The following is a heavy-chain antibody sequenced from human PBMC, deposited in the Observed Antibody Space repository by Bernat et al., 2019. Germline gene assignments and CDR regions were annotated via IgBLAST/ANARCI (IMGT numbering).Heavy chain of an antibody. J-gene: IGHJ4*01. V-gene: IGHV5-10-1*03. CDR2: IDPANSYT. CDR3: ARRKVGVAGSDY. Sequence: EVQLVQSGGEVKKPGESLRISCKGSGYNFTSYWINWVRQMPGKGLEWMGRIDPANSYTNYGPSFQGHVTISADRSISTAYLQWSSLKASDTAIYYCARRKVGVAGSDYWGHGTLVTVSS. D-gene: IGHD6-19*01. CDR1: GYNFTSYW.